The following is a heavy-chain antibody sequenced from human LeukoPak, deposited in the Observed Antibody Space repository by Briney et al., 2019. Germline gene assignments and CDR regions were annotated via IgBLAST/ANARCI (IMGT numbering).Heavy chain of an antibody. J-gene: IGHJ3*02. CDR3: ARDMEPDAFDI. D-gene: IGHD1-1*01. CDR2: ISSSSSYI. CDR1: GFTFSSYS. Sequence: GGSLRLSRAASGFTFSSYSMNWVRQAPGKGLEWVSSISSSSSYIYYADSVKGRFTISRDTAKNSLYLQMNSLRAEDTALYYCARDMEPDAFDIWGQGTMVTVSS. V-gene: IGHV3-21*01.